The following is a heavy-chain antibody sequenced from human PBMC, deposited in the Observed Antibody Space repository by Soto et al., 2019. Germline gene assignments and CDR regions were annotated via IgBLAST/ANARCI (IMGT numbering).Heavy chain of an antibody. V-gene: IGHV3-21*01. CDR2: ISSSSSYI. CDR3: ARDEIGLKFLGYCSGGSCTPLGY. Sequence: EVQLVESGGGLVKPGGSLRLSCAASGFTFSSYSMNWVRQAPGKGLEWVSSISSSSSYIYYADSVKGRLTISRDNAKNSLYLQMNSLRAEDTAVYYCARDEIGLKFLGYCSGGSCTPLGYWGQGTLVTVSS. D-gene: IGHD2-15*01. CDR1: GFTFSSYS. J-gene: IGHJ4*02.